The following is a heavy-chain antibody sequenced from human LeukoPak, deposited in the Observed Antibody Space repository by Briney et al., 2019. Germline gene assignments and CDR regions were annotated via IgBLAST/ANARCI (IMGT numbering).Heavy chain of an antibody. Sequence: SETLSLTCTVSGGSISSSNYYWGWIRQPPGEGLEWIASISYSGSTYYNPSLKSRATISVDTSKNQFSLKLSSVTAADTAVYYCARDVSRSPFDYWGQGTLVTVSS. CDR3: ARDVSRSPFDY. CDR1: GGSISSSNYY. CDR2: ISYSGST. D-gene: IGHD5/OR15-5a*01. J-gene: IGHJ4*02. V-gene: IGHV4-39*07.